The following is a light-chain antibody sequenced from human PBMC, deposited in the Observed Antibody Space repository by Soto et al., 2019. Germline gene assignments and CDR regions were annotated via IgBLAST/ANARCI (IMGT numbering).Light chain of an antibody. CDR3: QQYNSYWT. J-gene: IGKJ1*01. CDR1: QTTSSW. Sequence: DIQMTQSPSTLSGSVGDRVTITCRASQTTSSWLSWYQLKPGKAPNLLIYHASSLESGVPSRFSGSGSGTEFTLTISSLQPDDFATYYCQQYNSYWTFGQGTKVDIK. V-gene: IGKV1-5*01. CDR2: HAS.